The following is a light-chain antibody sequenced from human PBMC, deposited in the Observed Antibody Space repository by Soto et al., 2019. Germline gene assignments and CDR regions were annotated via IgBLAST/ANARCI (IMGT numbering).Light chain of an antibody. Sequence: DIQMTQSPSTLSASVGVRVTITCRASQSIRTWLAWYQQKPGKAPKLLIYDASSLESGVPSRFSGSGSGTEFTLTISSLQPDDFATYYCQQYNSYSTFGQGTKVDI. CDR1: QSIRTW. CDR2: DAS. CDR3: QQYNSYST. J-gene: IGKJ1*01. V-gene: IGKV1-5*01.